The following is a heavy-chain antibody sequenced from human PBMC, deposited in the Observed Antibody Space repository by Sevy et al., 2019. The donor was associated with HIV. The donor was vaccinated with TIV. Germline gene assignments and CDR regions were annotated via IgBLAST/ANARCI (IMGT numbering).Heavy chain of an antibody. Sequence: GGSLRLSCAASGFTFSSYSMNWVRQAPGKGLEWVSSISSSSIYIYYADSVKGRFTISGDKAKNSLYLQMNSLRAEDTAVYYCARDPGFYCSGGSCYPRYYFDYWGQGTLVTVSS. CDR2: ISSSSIYI. CDR3: ARDPGFYCSGGSCYPRYYFDY. V-gene: IGHV3-21*01. J-gene: IGHJ4*02. CDR1: GFTFSSYS. D-gene: IGHD2-15*01.